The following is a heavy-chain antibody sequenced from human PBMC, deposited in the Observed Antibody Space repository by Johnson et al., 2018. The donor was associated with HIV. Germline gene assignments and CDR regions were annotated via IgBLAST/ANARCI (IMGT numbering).Heavy chain of an antibody. D-gene: IGHD3-3*01. V-gene: IGHV3-NL1*01. CDR3: ARTPLRFLDRGDDAFDI. CDR1: GFTFSSYA. J-gene: IGHJ3*02. CDR2: IYSGGNT. Sequence: QVQLVESGGGVVQPGGSLRLSCAASGFTFSSYAMHWVRQAPGKGLEWVSVIYSGGNTYYADSVKGRFTISRDNSKNTLYLQMNSLRAEDTAVYYCARTPLRFLDRGDDAFDIWGQGTMVTVSS.